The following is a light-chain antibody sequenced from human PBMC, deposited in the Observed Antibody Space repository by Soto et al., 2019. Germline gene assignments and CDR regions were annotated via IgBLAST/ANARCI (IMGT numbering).Light chain of an antibody. Sequence: DIQMTQSPSTLSASVGDRVTITCRASQSISSWLAWYQQKPGKAPKLLIYKASSLESGVPSRFSGSGSGTEFPLTISSLQPDEIATYYCQQYNSYPWTFGQGTKVEIK. CDR3: QQYNSYPWT. CDR1: QSISSW. V-gene: IGKV1-5*03. CDR2: KAS. J-gene: IGKJ1*01.